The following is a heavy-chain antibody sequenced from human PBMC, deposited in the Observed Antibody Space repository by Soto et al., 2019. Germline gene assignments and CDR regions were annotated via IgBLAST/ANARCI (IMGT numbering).Heavy chain of an antibody. D-gene: IGHD6-13*01. J-gene: IGHJ4*02. CDR3: ARDLALFIPAAGPQGDY. Sequence: QVQLVQSGAEVKKPGASVKVSCKASGYTFTSYGISWVRQAPGQGLEWMGWISAYNGNTNYAQKLQGRVTMTTDTSTSTAYMELRILRSDDTAVYYCARDLALFIPAAGPQGDYWGQGTLVTVSS. V-gene: IGHV1-18*01. CDR2: ISAYNGNT. CDR1: GYTFTSYG.